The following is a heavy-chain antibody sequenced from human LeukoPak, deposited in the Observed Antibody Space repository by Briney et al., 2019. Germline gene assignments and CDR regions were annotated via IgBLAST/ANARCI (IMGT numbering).Heavy chain of an antibody. Sequence: SETLSLTCAVYGGSFSGYYWSWIRQPPGKGLEWIGEINHSGSTNYNPSLKSRFTISVDTSKNQFSLKLSSVTAADTAVYYCARNQHYGSGSYYSTRSYYYYMDVWGKGTTVTVSS. CDR3: ARNQHYGSGSYYSTRSYYYYMDV. V-gene: IGHV4-34*01. J-gene: IGHJ6*03. D-gene: IGHD3-10*01. CDR1: GGSFSGYY. CDR2: INHSGST.